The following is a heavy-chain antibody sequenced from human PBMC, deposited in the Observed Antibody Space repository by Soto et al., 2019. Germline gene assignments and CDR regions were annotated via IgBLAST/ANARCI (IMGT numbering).Heavy chain of an antibody. J-gene: IGHJ6*02. D-gene: IGHD5-12*01. V-gene: IGHV5-51*01. CDR3: ARLNVVATTDYYYGMDV. Sequence: GESLKISCKGSGYSFTSYWIGWVRQMPGKGLEWMGIIYPGDSDTRYSPSFQGQVTISADKSISTAYLQWSSLKASDTAMYYCARLNVVATTDYYYGMDVWAKGPRSPSP. CDR1: GYSFTSYW. CDR2: IYPGDSDT.